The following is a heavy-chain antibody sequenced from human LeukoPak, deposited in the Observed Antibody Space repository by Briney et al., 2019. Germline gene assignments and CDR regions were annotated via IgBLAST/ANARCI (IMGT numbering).Heavy chain of an antibody. J-gene: IGHJ4*02. CDR1: GLTFSTSG. V-gene: IGHV3-23*01. CDR3: AKGYCSSTSCYRVDY. Sequence: GGSLRLSCTASGLTFSTSGFNWVRQAPGKGLEWVSAISGSGGSTYYADSVKGRFTISRDNSKNTLYLQMNSLRAEDTAVYYCAKGYCSSTSCYRVDYWGQGTLVTVSS. D-gene: IGHD2-2*02. CDR2: ISGSGGST.